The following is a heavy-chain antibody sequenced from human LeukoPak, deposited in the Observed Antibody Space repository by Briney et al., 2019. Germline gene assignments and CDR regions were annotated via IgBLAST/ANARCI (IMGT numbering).Heavy chain of an antibody. D-gene: IGHD3-10*01. V-gene: IGHV3-74*01. CDR1: GFTFSSYW. Sequence: GGSLRLSCGASGFTFSSYWMHWVRQAPGKGLVWVSRIKNDGTSTIYADSVKGRFTISRDNAKNTLYLQMNSLRAEDTAVYYCAGSAAANWFDPWGQGTLVTVSS. CDR2: IKNDGTST. CDR3: AGSAAANWFDP. J-gene: IGHJ5*02.